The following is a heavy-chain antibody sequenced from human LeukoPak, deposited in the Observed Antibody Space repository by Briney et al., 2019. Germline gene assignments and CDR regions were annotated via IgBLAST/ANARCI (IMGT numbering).Heavy chain of an antibody. CDR3: AKDSAFYYIDV. Sequence: PGGSLRLSCAASGFTFSSYGMSWVRQAPGKGPEWVSAISGSGGSTYYADSVKGRFTISRDNSKNTLYLQMNSLKGDDTAVYYCAKDSAFYYIDVWGKGTTVIISS. CDR1: GFTFSSYG. V-gene: IGHV3-23*01. J-gene: IGHJ6*03. CDR2: ISGSGGST. D-gene: IGHD3-10*01.